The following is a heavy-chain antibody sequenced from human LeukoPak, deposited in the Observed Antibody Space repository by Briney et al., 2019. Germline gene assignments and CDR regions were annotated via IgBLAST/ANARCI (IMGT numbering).Heavy chain of an antibody. CDR1: GYTFTNYG. J-gene: IGHJ3*02. CDR2: ISAYNGNT. D-gene: IGHD2-15*01. CDR3: AREDCSGGSCYSLSLTPVFHVFDI. V-gene: IGHV1-18*01. Sequence: GASVKVSCKASGYTFTNYGITWVRQAPGQGLEWMGWISAYNGNTSYAQKLQGRVTMTTDTSTSTAYMNLRSLRSDDTAVYYCAREDCSGGSCYSLSLTPVFHVFDIWGQGTMVTVSS.